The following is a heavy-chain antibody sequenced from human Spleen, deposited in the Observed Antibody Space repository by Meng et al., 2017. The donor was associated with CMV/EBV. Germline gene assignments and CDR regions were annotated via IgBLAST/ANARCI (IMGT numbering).Heavy chain of an antibody. Sequence: SLKISCAASGFTFSSYEMNWVRQAPGKGLEWVSYISGSGSMIYYGDSVKGRFTISRDNAKNSLYLQMNSLRAEDTAVYYCARDLRSTSPTIYGMDVWGQGTTVTVSS. CDR2: ISGSGSMI. V-gene: IGHV3-48*03. J-gene: IGHJ6*02. CDR3: ARDLRSTSPTIYGMDV. D-gene: IGHD2-2*01. CDR1: GFTFSSYE.